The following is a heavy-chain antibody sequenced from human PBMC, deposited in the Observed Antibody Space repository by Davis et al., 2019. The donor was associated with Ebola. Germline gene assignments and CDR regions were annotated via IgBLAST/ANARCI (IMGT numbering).Heavy chain of an antibody. V-gene: IGHV4-34*01. CDR2: INHSGGT. J-gene: IGHJ4*02. CDR3: ARGGPYYDFWSGSYYYFDY. CDR1: GGSIRGYY. Sequence: SETLSLTCAVYGGSIRGYYWSWIRQPPGKGLEWIGEINHSGGTNYNPSLKSRVTISIDTSKNQFSLKLSSVTAADTALYYCARGGPYYDFWSGSYYYFDYWGQGALVTVSS. D-gene: IGHD3-3*01.